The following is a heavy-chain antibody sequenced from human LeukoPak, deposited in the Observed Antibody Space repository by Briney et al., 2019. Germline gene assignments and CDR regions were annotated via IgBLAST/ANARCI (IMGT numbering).Heavy chain of an antibody. V-gene: IGHV1-2*06. CDR2: INPNSGGT. J-gene: IGHJ5*02. Sequence: ASVKVSCKASGYTFTGYYMPWVRQAPGQGLEWMGRINPNSGGTNYAQKFQGRVTMTRDTSISTAYMELSRLRSDDTAVYYCARGSSSSRGWFDPWGQGTLVTVSS. CDR1: GYTFTGYY. D-gene: IGHD6-6*01. CDR3: ARGSSSSRGWFDP.